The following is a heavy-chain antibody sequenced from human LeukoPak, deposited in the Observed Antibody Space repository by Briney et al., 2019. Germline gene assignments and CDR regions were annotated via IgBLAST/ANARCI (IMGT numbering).Heavy chain of an antibody. CDR3: ARGARAAAGTLNV. Sequence: ASVKVSCKASGYTFTGYYMHWVRQAPGQGLEWMGWINPNSGDTNYAQKFQGRVTMTRDTSISTAYMELSRLRSDDTAVYYCARGARAAAGTLNVWGQGTTVTVSS. J-gene: IGHJ6*02. D-gene: IGHD6-13*01. V-gene: IGHV1-2*02. CDR1: GYTFTGYY. CDR2: INPNSGDT.